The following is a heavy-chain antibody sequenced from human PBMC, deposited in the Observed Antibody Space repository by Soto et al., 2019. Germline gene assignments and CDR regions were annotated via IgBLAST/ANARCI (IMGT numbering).Heavy chain of an antibody. J-gene: IGHJ4*02. CDR3: ARKTQGQQQRVFAN. D-gene: IGHD6-13*01. Sequence: GSLRLSCAASGFTFSSYAMHWVRQAPGKGLEWVAVISNDGSNKYYADSVKGRFTISRDNSKHTLYVQMNSLRAEDTAVYYWARKTQGQQQRVFANRGQGTLYTASS. CDR2: ISNDGSNK. V-gene: IGHV3-30-3*01. CDR1: GFTFSSYA.